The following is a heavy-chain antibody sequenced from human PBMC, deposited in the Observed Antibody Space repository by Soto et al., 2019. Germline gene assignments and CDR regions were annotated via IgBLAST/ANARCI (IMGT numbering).Heavy chain of an antibody. V-gene: IGHV3-74*01. J-gene: IGHJ6*02. CDR1: GFPFSNYW. D-gene: IGHD2-15*01. CDR3: ARDSDSPTGTDV. CDR2: LNVVGSST. Sequence: PGGSLRLSCAASGFPFSNYWMHLVRQAPGKGLVWVSRLNVVGSSTRYADSVKGRFTISRDNARNTLYLQMNSLRAEDTAVYYCARDSDSPTGTDVWGQGTTMTIFS.